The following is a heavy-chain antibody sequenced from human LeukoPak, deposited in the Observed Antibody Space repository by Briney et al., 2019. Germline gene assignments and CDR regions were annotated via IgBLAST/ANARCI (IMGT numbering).Heavy chain of an antibody. J-gene: IGHJ4*02. CDR2: IKEDGSEK. D-gene: IGHD6-6*01. Sequence: GGSLRLSCAASGFTFSDHYMDWVRQAPGKGLEWVANIKEDGSEKNYVDSVKGRFTISRDNAKNSLYLQMNSLRAEDTAVYYCARGEHSSFDYWGQGTLVTVSS. CDR1: GFTFSDHY. V-gene: IGHV3-7*01. CDR3: ARGEHSSFDY.